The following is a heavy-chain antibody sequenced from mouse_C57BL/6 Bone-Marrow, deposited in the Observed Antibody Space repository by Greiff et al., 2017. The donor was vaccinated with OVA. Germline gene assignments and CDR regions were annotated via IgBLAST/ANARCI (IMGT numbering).Heavy chain of an antibody. CDR2: ISDGGSYT. Sequence: EVMLVESGGGLVKPGGSLKLSCAASGFTFSSYAMSWVRQTPEKRLEWVATISDGGSYTYYPDNVKGRFTISRDNAKNNLYLQMSHLKSEDTAMYYCARGKSPYYYGSSWDYYAMDYWGQGTSVTVSS. CDR3: ARGKSPYYYGSSWDYYAMDY. V-gene: IGHV5-4*03. J-gene: IGHJ4*01. D-gene: IGHD1-1*01. CDR1: GFTFSSYA.